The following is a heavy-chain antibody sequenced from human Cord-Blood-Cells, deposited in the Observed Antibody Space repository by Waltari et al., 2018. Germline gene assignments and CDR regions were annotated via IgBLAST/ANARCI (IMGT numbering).Heavy chain of an antibody. CDR1: GDTFSSYA. D-gene: IGHD6-13*01. CDR3: ARAPSMEYSSSWYDY. CDR2: SIPIRGIA. Sequence: QVQLVQSGAEVKKPGSSVKVSCKASGDTFSSYAISWVRQAPGQGLEWMGRSIPIRGIANYAQKFQGRVTITADKSTSTAYMELSSLRSEDTAVYYCARAPSMEYSSSWYDYWGQGTLVTVSS. J-gene: IGHJ4*02. V-gene: IGHV1-69*09.